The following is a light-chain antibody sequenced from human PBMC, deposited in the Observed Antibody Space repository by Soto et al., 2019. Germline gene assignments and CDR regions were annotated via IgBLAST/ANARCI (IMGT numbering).Light chain of an antibody. Sequence: DIVMTQSPDSLAVSLGERTTINCKSSQSVLYSSNNKNYLAWYQQKPGQPPKLLISWASTRESGVPDRFNGSGSGTDFTLTISSLQAEDVAVYYCQQYYSTLYTFGQGTKLEIK. CDR3: QQYYSTLYT. CDR1: QSVLYSSNNKNY. J-gene: IGKJ2*01. V-gene: IGKV4-1*01. CDR2: WAS.